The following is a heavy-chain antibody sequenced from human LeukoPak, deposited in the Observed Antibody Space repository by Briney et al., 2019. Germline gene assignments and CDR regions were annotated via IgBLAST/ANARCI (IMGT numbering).Heavy chain of an antibody. J-gene: IGHJ5*02. Sequence: GGSLRLSCAAAGFMFSNYIMYWVRQAPGKGLEWVSVIIASGGTTDYADSVKGRFTISRDNSKNTLYLQMNNLGAEDTAVYSCAKGGRGTYYSDAWGQGTLVTVSS. CDR2: IIASGGTT. D-gene: IGHD3-10*01. CDR1: GFMFSNYI. CDR3: AKGGRGTYYSDA. V-gene: IGHV3-23*01.